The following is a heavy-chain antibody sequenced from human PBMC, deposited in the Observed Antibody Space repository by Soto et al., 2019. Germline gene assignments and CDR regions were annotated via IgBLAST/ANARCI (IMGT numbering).Heavy chain of an antibody. D-gene: IGHD5-12*01. CDR3: ARAVGYSGYGNFDY. CDR2: IYYNGST. Sequence: SETLSLTCTVSGGSISSGDYYWSWIRQPPGKGLEWIGYIYYNGSTYYNPSLKSRVTILVNTFKNQFSLKLSSVTAADMAVYYCARAVGYSGYGNFDYWGQGTLVTVSS. CDR1: GGSISSGDYY. V-gene: IGHV4-30-4*01. J-gene: IGHJ4*02.